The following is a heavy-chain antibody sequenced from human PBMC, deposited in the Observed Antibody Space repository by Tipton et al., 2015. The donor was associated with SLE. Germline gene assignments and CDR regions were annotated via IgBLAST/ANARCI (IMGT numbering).Heavy chain of an antibody. J-gene: IGHJ4*02. CDR1: GGSIGNNY. V-gene: IGHV4-4*07. CDR2: FYSDGRA. Sequence: TLSLTCTVSGGSIGNNYWNWIRQSAGKGLEWIGRFYSDGRAALESRLNPSFESRVTMSVDTSKNQFSLNLSSVTAADTAVYYCARTGVSLWYKYFDSWGQGTLVTVSS. D-gene: IGHD1-1*01. CDR3: ARTGVSLWYKYFDS.